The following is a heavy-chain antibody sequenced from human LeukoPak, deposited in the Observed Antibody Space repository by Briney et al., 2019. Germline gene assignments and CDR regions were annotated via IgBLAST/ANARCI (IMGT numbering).Heavy chain of an antibody. CDR3: GSMVREGEDY. Sequence: GRSLRLSCAASGFTFSSYSMNWVRQAPGKGLEWVSSISRSNIYYADSVKGRFTISRDNAKNSVYLQMNSLRAEDTAVYYCGSMVREGEDYWGQGTLVTVSS. D-gene: IGHD3-10*01. CDR2: ISRSNI. V-gene: IGHV3-21*01. CDR1: GFTFSSYS. J-gene: IGHJ4*02.